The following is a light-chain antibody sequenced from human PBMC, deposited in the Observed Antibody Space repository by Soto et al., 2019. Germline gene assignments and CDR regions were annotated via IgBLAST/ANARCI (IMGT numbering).Light chain of an antibody. CDR2: GAS. J-gene: IGKJ4*01. CDR1: QSVSSSY. V-gene: IGKV3-20*01. Sequence: EIVLTQSPGTLSLSPGERATLSCRASQSVSSSYLAWYQQKPGQAPRLLIYGASTRATGIPDRFSGSGSGTDFTFTISRLESEDVAVYFCQQYCSSPLTFGGGTKVEIK. CDR3: QQYCSSPLT.